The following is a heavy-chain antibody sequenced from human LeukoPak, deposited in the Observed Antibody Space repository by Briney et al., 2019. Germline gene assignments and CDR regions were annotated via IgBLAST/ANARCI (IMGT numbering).Heavy chain of an antibody. J-gene: IGHJ4*02. CDR1: GFTFSSYA. V-gene: IGHV3-23*01. CDR3: AKGSTIFGVVIIYFDY. D-gene: IGHD3-3*01. CDR2: ISGSGGST. Sequence: GGSLRLSCAASGFTFSSYAMSWVRQAPGKGLEGVSAISGSGGSTYYADSVKGRFTISRDNSKNTLYLQMNSLRAEDTAVYYCAKGSTIFGVVIIYFDYWGQGTLVTVSS.